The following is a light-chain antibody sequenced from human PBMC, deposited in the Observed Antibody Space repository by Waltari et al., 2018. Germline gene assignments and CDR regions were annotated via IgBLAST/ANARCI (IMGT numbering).Light chain of an antibody. V-gene: IGKV1-39*01. CDR2: AAS. CDR3: QYTYSRPPFT. Sequence: DIQMIQSPSSLSASVGDRDIITCRTNQNINTYLNWYQQKPGKAPKRLIYAASSLQNGVPSRFSGSGSGTEFSLTIRGLQPDDFATYYCQYTYSRPPFTFGPGTKVDVK. CDR1: QNINTY. J-gene: IGKJ3*01.